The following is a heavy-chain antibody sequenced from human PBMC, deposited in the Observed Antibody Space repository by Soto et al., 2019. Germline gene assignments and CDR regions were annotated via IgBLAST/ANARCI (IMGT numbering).Heavy chain of an antibody. CDR3: ARITLYSSGWYHFDY. Sequence: QVQLVESGGGVVQPGRSLRLSCAASGFTFSSYGMHWVRQAPGKGLEWVAVIWYDGSNKYYADSVKGRFTISRDNSKNTLYLQMNSLRAEDTAVYYCARITLYSSGWYHFDYWGQGTLVTVSS. CDR1: GFTFSSYG. V-gene: IGHV3-33*01. J-gene: IGHJ4*02. CDR2: IWYDGSNK. D-gene: IGHD6-19*01.